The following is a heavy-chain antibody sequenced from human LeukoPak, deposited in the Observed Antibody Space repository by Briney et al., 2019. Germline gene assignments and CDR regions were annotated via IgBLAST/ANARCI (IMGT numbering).Heavy chain of an antibody. CDR2: ISAYNGNT. Sequence: ASVKVSCKASGYTFTSYGISWVRQAPGQGLEWMGWISAYNGNTNYAQKLQGRVTMTTDTSTSTAYMELRSLRSDDTAVYYCARGSDYDSSGYYYGLDYWGQGTLVTVSS. CDR1: GYTFTSYG. J-gene: IGHJ4*02. D-gene: IGHD3-22*01. CDR3: ARGSDYDSSGYYYGLDY. V-gene: IGHV1-18*01.